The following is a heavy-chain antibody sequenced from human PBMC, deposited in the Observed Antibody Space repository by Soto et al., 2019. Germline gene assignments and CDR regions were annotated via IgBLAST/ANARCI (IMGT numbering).Heavy chain of an antibody. D-gene: IGHD2-15*01. CDR1: GFTFSSYG. Sequence: GGSLRLSCAASGFTFSSYGMSWVRQAPGKGLEWVSAISGSGGSTYYADSVKGRFTISRDNSKNTLYLQMNSLRAEDTAVYYCAKDRTICSGGSCYSQNWFDPWGQGTLVTVSS. J-gene: IGHJ5*02. CDR2: ISGSGGST. V-gene: IGHV3-23*01. CDR3: AKDRTICSGGSCYSQNWFDP.